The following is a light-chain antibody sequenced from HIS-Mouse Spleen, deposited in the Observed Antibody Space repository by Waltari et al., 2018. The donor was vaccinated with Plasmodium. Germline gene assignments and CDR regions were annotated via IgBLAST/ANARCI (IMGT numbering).Light chain of an antibody. CDR2: EVS. CDR3: SSYAGSNNLV. V-gene: IGLV2-8*01. CDR1: RKDVGGYNF. J-gene: IGLJ2*01. Sequence: QSALTQPPSASGSPGQAVPIPCPGTRKDVGGYNFSSWYQQPPGKAPKLLIHEVSKRPSGVPDRFSGSKSGNTASLTVSGLQAEDEADYYCSSYAGSNNLVFGGGTKLTVL.